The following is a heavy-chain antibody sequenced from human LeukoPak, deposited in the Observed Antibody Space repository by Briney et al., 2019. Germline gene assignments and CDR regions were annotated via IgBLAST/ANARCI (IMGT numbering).Heavy chain of an antibody. CDR1: GFTFNNAW. CDR2: IKSKTDGGTT. D-gene: IGHD6-19*01. Sequence: GGSLRLSCAASGFTFNNAWMTWVRQAPGKGLEWVGLIKSKTDGGTTDYAAPVKGRFSISRGDSKNTLYLQMNSLKTEDTAVYYCATDSSDWITSVWLDYWGQGTLVTVSS. CDR3: ATDSSDWITSVWLDY. V-gene: IGHV3-15*01. J-gene: IGHJ4*02.